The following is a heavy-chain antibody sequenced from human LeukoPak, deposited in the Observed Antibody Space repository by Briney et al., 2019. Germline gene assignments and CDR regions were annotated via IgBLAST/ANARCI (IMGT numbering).Heavy chain of an antibody. Sequence: ASGTVSCKASGYTFTSYGISWVRQAPGQGLEWMGWISAYNGNTNYAQKLQGRVTMTTDTSTSTAYMELRSLRSDDTAVYYCALRYCSSTSCYSGGWFDPWGQGTLVTVSS. CDR3: ALRYCSSTSCYSGGWFDP. CDR1: GYTFTSYG. CDR2: ISAYNGNT. D-gene: IGHD2-2*01. V-gene: IGHV1-18*01. J-gene: IGHJ5*02.